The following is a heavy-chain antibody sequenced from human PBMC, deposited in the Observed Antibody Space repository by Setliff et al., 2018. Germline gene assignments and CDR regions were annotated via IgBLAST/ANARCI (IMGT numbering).Heavy chain of an antibody. Sequence: GGSLRLSCVASGYTFSSYAIHWVRQAPGKGLEWVALISWDGTKTSYADSVRGRFTISRDNSKNTLYLQMNSLRPEDTAVYYCARGSQYQLPKHKGRVYNWFDPWGQGTLVTVSS. CDR3: ARGSQYQLPKHKGRVYNWFDP. V-gene: IGHV3-30*03. J-gene: IGHJ5*02. CDR1: GYTFSSYA. CDR2: ISWDGTKT. D-gene: IGHD2-2*01.